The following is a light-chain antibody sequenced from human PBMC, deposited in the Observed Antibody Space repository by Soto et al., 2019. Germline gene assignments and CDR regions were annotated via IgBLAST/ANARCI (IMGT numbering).Light chain of an antibody. Sequence: DIQMTQSPSSLSASVGDRVTITCRANQDISYYLAWYQQKQGKVPKLLIYGASTLQSGVPSRFTGSGTGTEFTLTISSLQSEDFAVYYCQQYNNWPLTFGGGTKVDIK. J-gene: IGKJ4*01. CDR3: QQYNNWPLT. CDR1: QDISYY. V-gene: IGKV1-27*01. CDR2: GAS.